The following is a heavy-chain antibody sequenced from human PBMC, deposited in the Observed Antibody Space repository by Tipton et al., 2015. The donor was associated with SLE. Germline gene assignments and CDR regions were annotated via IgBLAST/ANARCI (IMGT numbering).Heavy chain of an antibody. D-gene: IGHD3-16*01. CDR3: ARVGGAANFDS. J-gene: IGHJ4*02. CDR2: IYKNGSP. Sequence: LRLSCTVSGDSISSGGYYWSWIRQHPGKGLEYIGYIYKNGSPYYNPSLKSRLTFSLDTSENQFSLRLTSVTAADTAVYYCARVGGAANFDSWGQGTLVTVSS. V-gene: IGHV4-31*03. CDR1: GDSISSGGYY.